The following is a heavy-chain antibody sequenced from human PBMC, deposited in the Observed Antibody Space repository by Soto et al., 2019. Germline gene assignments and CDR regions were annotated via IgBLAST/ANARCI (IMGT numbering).Heavy chain of an antibody. V-gene: IGHV4-39*07. J-gene: IGHJ5*02. CDR1: GGSIRSSSYC. CDR3: ARDRWFDP. Sequence: SETKSLTCNVAGGSIRSSSYCWGWVRQSPGKGLEWIGNVFESGSTNYNPSLKSRVTISLDTSKIQFSLKLSSVTAAATAIYSCARDRWFDPWGQGTLVTVSS. CDR2: VFESGST.